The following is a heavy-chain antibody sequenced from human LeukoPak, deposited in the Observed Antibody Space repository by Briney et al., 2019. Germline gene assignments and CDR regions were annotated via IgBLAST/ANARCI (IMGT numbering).Heavy chain of an antibody. CDR1: GGSISSNY. D-gene: IGHD6-13*01. J-gene: IGHJ5*02. V-gene: IGHV4-4*07. CDR3: VRAKISAAGVWLFDP. Sequence: SETLSLTCTVSGGSISSNYWNWIRQPAGKGLEWIGCIYNTGSTNYNPSLKSRVTMSVGTSKNQFSLKLSSVTAADTAVYYCVRAKISAAGVWLFDPWGQGTLTTVSS. CDR2: IYNTGST.